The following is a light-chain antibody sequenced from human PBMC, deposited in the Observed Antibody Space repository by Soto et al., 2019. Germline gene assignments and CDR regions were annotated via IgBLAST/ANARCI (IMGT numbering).Light chain of an antibody. Sequence: QSALTQPASVSGPPGQSIVISCNGSSSDVGGYIYVSWYQQHPGKAPKLMIYEVSNRPSGVSNRFSGSKSGNTASLTISGLQAEDEADYYCSSYSRSSFYVFGTGTKVTVL. CDR3: SSYSRSSFYV. V-gene: IGLV2-14*01. CDR1: SSDVGGYIY. CDR2: EVS. J-gene: IGLJ1*01.